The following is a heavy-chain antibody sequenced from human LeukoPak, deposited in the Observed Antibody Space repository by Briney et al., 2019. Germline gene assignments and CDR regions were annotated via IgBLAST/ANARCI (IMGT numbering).Heavy chain of an antibody. CDR1: GFTFSSCE. Sequence: PGGSLRLSCAASGFTFSSCELSWVRQAPTKGLEWVSYISSSGTTIYYADSVKGRFTISRDNAKNSLCLQMNSLRAEDTAVYYCASKLWEPLDFWGQGTLVTVSS. D-gene: IGHD1-26*01. CDR3: ASKLWEPLDF. V-gene: IGHV3-48*03. CDR2: ISSSGTTI. J-gene: IGHJ4*02.